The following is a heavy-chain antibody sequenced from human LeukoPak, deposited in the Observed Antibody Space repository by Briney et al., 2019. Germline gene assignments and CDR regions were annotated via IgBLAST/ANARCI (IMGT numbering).Heavy chain of an antibody. D-gene: IGHD1-1*01. J-gene: IGHJ4*02. CDR3: TTLYNPDY. CDR1: RFTFSNAW. V-gene: IGHV3-15*01. Sequence: GGSLRLSCAASRFTFSNAWMSWVRRAPGKGLEWVGRIRSKSQGGTADYAAPVKGRFTISRDDSQNTLYLQMNSLQTEDTAVYYCTTLYNPDYWGQGTLVIVSS. CDR2: IRSKSQGGTA.